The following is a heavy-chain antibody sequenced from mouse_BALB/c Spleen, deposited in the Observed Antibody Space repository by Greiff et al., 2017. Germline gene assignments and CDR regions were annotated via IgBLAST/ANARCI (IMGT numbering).Heavy chain of an antibody. J-gene: IGHJ3*01. V-gene: IGHV1-82*01. CDR3: ARSRGEGGFAY. Sequence: QVQLKESGPELVKPGASVKISCKASGYAFSSSWMNWVKQRPGQGLEWIGRIYPGDGDTNYNGKFKGKATLTADKSSSTAYMQLSSLTSVDSAVYFCARSRGEGGFAYWGQGTLVTVSA. CDR2: IYPGDGDT. CDR1: GYAFSSSW.